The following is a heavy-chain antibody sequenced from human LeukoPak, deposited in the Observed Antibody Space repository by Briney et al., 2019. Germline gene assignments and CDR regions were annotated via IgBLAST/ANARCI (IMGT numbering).Heavy chain of an antibody. CDR1: GFTFSSYA. V-gene: IGHV3-30*14. CDR2: ISYDGSNK. CDR3: AKDSGSYLFDS. D-gene: IGHD1-26*01. J-gene: IGHJ4*02. Sequence: PGGSLRLSCAASGFTFSSYAMHWVRQAPGKGLEWVAVISYDGSNKYYADSVKGRFTISRDNAKNTLYLQMGRLRADDMAMYYCAKDSGSYLFDSWGQGTLVTVPS.